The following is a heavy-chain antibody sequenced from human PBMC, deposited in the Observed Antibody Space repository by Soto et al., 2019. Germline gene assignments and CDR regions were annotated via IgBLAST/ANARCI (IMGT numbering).Heavy chain of an antibody. D-gene: IGHD2-21*02. CDR2: IGSTDDT. Sequence: EVQLVESGGGLVQPGGSLRLSCAASGFTFSDYDMHWVRQPTGKGLEWVSTIGSTDDTYYSGSVKGRFTISRENAKNSFYLQMNSLRAGDTAVYYWARVTWTAERFDYWGQGTLVTVSS. CDR3: ARVTWTAERFDY. J-gene: IGHJ4*02. V-gene: IGHV3-13*01. CDR1: GFTFSDYD.